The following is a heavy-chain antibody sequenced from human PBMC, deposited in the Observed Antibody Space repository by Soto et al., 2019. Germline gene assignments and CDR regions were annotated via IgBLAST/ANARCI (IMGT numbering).Heavy chain of an antibody. D-gene: IGHD6-13*01. CDR3: AKGAAAGPYYYYGTDV. Sequence: EVQLLESGGGLVQPGGSLRLSCAASGFTFSSYAMSWVRQAPGKGLEWVSAIIGSGGSTYYADSVKGRFTISRDNSKNTLYLQMNSPRAEDTAVYYCAKGAAAGPYYYYGTDVWGQGTTVTVSS. J-gene: IGHJ6*02. CDR2: IIGSGGST. CDR1: GFTFSSYA. V-gene: IGHV3-23*01.